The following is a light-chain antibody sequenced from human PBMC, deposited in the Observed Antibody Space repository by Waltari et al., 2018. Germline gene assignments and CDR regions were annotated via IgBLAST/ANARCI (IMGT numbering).Light chain of an antibody. CDR2: EGS. J-gene: IGLJ1*01. Sequence: QSALTQPASVSGSPGQSITLSCTGTSSAVGSYNLVSWYQQHPGKAPKLMIYEGSNRPSGISHRFSGSKSGNTASLTISGLQAEDEADYYCCSYAVGAIYVFGTGTKVTVL. CDR1: SSAVGSYNL. CDR3: CSYAVGAIYV. V-gene: IGLV2-23*01.